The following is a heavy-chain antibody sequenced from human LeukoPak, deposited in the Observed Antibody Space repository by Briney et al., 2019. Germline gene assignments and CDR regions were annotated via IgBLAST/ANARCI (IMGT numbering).Heavy chain of an antibody. CDR1: GGSISSYY. V-gene: IGHV4-59*01. CDR3: ARANYYDSSGYYFYAFDI. Sequence: SETLSLTCTVSGGSISSYYWSWIWQPPGKGLEWIGYIYYSGSTNYNPSLKSRVTISVDTSKNQFSLKLSSVTAADTAVYYCARANYYDSSGYYFYAFDIWGQGTMVTVSS. CDR2: IYYSGST. D-gene: IGHD3-22*01. J-gene: IGHJ3*02.